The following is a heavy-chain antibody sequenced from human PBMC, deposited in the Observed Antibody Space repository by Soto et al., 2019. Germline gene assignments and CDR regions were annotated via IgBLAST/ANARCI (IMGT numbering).Heavy chain of an antibody. CDR2: THYRSKWYN. D-gene: IGHD3-3*01. CDR1: GDSVSSNSAA. V-gene: IGHV6-1*01. CDR3: ARVPGNFWSGYYKGFDY. Sequence: SQTLSLTCAISGDSVSSNSAAWNWIRQSPSRGLEWLGRTHYRSKWYNDYAVSVKSRITINPDTSKNQFSLQLNSVTPEDTAVYYCARVPGNFWSGYYKGFDYWGQGTLVTVSS. J-gene: IGHJ4*02.